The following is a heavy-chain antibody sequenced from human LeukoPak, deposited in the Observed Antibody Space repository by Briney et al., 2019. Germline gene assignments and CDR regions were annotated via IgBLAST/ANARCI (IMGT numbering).Heavy chain of an antibody. CDR1: GGSISSSSYY. J-gene: IGHJ4*02. Sequence: PSETLSLTCTVSGGSISSSSYYWGWIRQPPGKGLEWIGSIYYSGSTYYNPSLKSRVTISVDTSKNQFSLKLSSVTAADTAVYYCARESNYYDSSGTLDYWGQGTLVTVSS. D-gene: IGHD3-22*01. CDR2: IYYSGST. CDR3: ARESNYYDSSGTLDY. V-gene: IGHV4-39*07.